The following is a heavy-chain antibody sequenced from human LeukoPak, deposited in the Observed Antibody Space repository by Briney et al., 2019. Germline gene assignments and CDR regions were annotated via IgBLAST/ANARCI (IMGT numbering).Heavy chain of an antibody. CDR3: ANGGKQWLVAYDF. V-gene: IGHV3-23*01. J-gene: IGHJ4*02. D-gene: IGHD6-19*01. CDR2: MTARADST. Sequence: GGSLRLSCAASGFSFNNFAMSWVRQAPGKGPEWLSAMTARADSTYYTESVKGRFTISRDNSRNMVFLQMSSLSAEDTAIYYWANGGKQWLVAYDFWGQGTVVTVSA. CDR1: GFSFNNFA.